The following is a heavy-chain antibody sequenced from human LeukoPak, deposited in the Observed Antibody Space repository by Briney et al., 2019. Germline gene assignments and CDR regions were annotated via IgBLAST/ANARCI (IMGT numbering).Heavy chain of an antibody. CDR1: GFTFSTYG. J-gene: IGHJ6*03. Sequence: GGSLRLSCVASGFTFSTYGMHWVRQAPGKGLEWVAFIRNDGSNKYYADSVKGRFTISRDNSKNTLYLQMNSLRPEDTAVYYCAKGPGAISRWDSPHYYMDVWGKGTTVTVSS. CDR2: IRNDGSNK. D-gene: IGHD1-26*01. V-gene: IGHV3-30*02. CDR3: AKGPGAISRWDSPHYYMDV.